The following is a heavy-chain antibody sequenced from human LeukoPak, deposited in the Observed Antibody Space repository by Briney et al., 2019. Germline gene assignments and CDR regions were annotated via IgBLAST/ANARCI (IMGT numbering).Heavy chain of an antibody. V-gene: IGHV1-8*01. CDR1: GYTFTSYD. CDR3: ARGGGVDYGDYAGNDY. CDR2: MNPNSGNT. D-gene: IGHD4-17*01. J-gene: IGHJ4*02. Sequence: ASVKVSCKASGYTFTSYDINWVRQATGQGLEWMGWMNPNSGNTGYAQKFQGRVTMTRNTSISTAYMELSSLRSEDRAVYEGARGGGVDYGDYAGNDYWGQGTLVTVSS.